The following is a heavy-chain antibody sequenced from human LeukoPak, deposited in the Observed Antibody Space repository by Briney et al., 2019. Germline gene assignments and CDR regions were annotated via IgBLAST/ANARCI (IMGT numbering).Heavy chain of an antibody. Sequence: PSETLSLTCTVSGGSISSGSYYWSWIRQPAGKGLEWIGRIYTSGSTNYNPSLKSRVTISVDTSKNQFSLKLSSVTAADTAVYYCARVGTIPKEDYWGQGTLVTVSS. CDR2: IYTSGST. CDR3: ARVGTIPKEDY. J-gene: IGHJ4*02. D-gene: IGHD5-12*01. CDR1: GGSISSGSYY. V-gene: IGHV4-61*02.